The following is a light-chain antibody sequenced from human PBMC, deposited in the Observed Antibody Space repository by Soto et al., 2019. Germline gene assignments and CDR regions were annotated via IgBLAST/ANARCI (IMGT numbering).Light chain of an antibody. Sequence: DTQMTQSPSSLSASVGDTVTITCQASRDIADSLNWYQQRAGQAPKLLIYDASNLQSGVPARFSGSGTGTSFILTINSLQPEDFATYCCQQYDDTFTFGGGTKVEIK. CDR2: DAS. CDR3: QQYDDTFT. CDR1: RDIADS. J-gene: IGKJ4*01. V-gene: IGKV1-33*01.